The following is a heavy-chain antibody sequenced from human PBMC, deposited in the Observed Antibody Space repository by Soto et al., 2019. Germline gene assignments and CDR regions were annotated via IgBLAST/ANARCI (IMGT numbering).Heavy chain of an antibody. CDR2: INHSGST. J-gene: IGHJ6*03. D-gene: IGHD3-10*01. V-gene: IGHV4-34*01. CDR1: GGSFSGYY. CDR3: ARGPNYYGSGSYYNVPPYYYYYYMDV. Sequence: SETLPLTCAVYGGSFSGYYWIWIRQPPGKGLEWIGEINHSGSTNYNPSLKSRVTISVDTSKNQFSLKLSSVTAADTAVYYCARGPNYYGSGSYYNVPPYYYYYYMDVWGKGTTVTVSS.